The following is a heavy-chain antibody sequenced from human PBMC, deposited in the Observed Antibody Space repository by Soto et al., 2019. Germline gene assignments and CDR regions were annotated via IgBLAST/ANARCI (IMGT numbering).Heavy chain of an antibody. Sequence: QVQLVEAGGGLVKPGGSLRLSCAASEFTFSDYYMTWIRQAPGKGLEWVSYISNSGSTTYYADSVKGRFTISRDNAKNSLYLQMNSLRAEDTAVYYCARGLAYGDYGWLDPWGQGTLVTVSP. V-gene: IGHV3-11*01. J-gene: IGHJ5*02. CDR3: ARGLAYGDYGWLDP. D-gene: IGHD4-17*01. CDR1: EFTFSDYY. CDR2: ISNSGSTT.